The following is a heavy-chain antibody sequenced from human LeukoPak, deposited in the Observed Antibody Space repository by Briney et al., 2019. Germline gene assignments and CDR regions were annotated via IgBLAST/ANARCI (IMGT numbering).Heavy chain of an antibody. CDR1: GITLSNYG. CDR2: ISGRGGST. Sequence: GGSLRLSCAVSGITLSNYGMSWVRQTPRKGLEGVAGISGRGGSTSYAASVKGRFTISRDNPKNTLYLQMNSLRAEDTAVYFCAKRGVVIRVILVGFHKEAYYFDSWGQGALVTVSS. J-gene: IGHJ4*02. V-gene: IGHV3-23*01. CDR3: AKRGVVIRVILVGFHKEAYYFDS. D-gene: IGHD3-22*01.